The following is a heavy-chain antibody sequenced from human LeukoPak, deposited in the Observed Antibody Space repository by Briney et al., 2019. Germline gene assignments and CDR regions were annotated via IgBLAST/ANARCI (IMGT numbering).Heavy chain of an antibody. D-gene: IGHD2-2*01. Sequence: GASVKVSCKASGYTFTGYYMHWVRQAPGQGLEWMGIINPSGGSTSYAQKFQGRVTMTRDTSTSTVYMELSSLRSEDTAVYYCARDRGYQLLQNLFDYWGQGTLVTVSS. CDR2: INPSGGST. CDR1: GYTFTGYY. V-gene: IGHV1-46*01. CDR3: ARDRGYQLLQNLFDY. J-gene: IGHJ4*02.